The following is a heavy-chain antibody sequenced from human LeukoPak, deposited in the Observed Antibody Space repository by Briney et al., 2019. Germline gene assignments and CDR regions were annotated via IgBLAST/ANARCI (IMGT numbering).Heavy chain of an antibody. D-gene: IGHD5-12*01. CDR2: INPNSGGT. CDR3: ARVASSGGLRTHFDY. Sequence: ASVKVSCKSSGYTFTGYYMHWVRQAPGQGLEWMGWINPNSGGTNYAQKFQGWVTMTRDTSISTAYMELSRLRSDDTAVYYCARVASSGGLRTHFDYWGQGTLVTVSS. V-gene: IGHV1-2*04. J-gene: IGHJ4*02. CDR1: GYTFTGYY.